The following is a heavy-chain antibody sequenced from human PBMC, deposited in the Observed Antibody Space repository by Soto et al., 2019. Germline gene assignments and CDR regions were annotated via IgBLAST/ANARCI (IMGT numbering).Heavy chain of an antibody. D-gene: IGHD2-21*01. Sequence: SETLSLTCTVSGYSISSGYYWGWIRQPPGKGLEWIGSIYHSGSTYYNPSLKSRVTISVDTSKNQFSLKLSSVTAADTAVYYCARVVDIAFDIWGQGTMVTVSS. CDR1: GYSISSGYY. V-gene: IGHV4-38-2*02. CDR3: ARVVDIAFDI. J-gene: IGHJ3*02. CDR2: IYHSGST.